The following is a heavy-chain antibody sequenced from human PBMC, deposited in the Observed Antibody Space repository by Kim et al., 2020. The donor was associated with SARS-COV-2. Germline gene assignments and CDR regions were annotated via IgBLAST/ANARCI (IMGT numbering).Heavy chain of an antibody. D-gene: IGHD3-10*01. CDR3: AKDMYGSGSYPGWFDP. J-gene: IGHJ5*02. V-gene: IGHV3-9*01. CDR2: ISWNSGSI. CDR1: GFTFDDYA. Sequence: GGSLRLSCAASGFTFDDYAMHWVRQAPGKGLEWVSGISWNSGSIGYADSVKGRFTISRDNAKNSLYLQMNSLRAEDTALYYFAKDMYGSGSYPGWFDPWGQGTLVTVSS.